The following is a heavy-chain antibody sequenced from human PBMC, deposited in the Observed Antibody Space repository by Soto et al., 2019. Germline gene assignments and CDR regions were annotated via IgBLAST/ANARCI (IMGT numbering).Heavy chain of an antibody. J-gene: IGHJ1*01. V-gene: IGHV1-24*01. CDR2: FDPDDGET. Sequence: GASVKVSWKVSRYTLTELSMHWVRQAPGKGLERMGGFDPDDGETIYAQKFQGRLTMTEDTSTDTAYMELSSMRSEDTAVYYCATDPREYYYDSSRTKYCQQWGQGSLVTVSS. CDR1: RYTLTELS. CDR3: ATDPREYYYDSSRTKYCQQ. D-gene: IGHD3-22*01.